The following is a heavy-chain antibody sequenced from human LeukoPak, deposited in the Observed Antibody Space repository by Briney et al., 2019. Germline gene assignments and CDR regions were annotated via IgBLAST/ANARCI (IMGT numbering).Heavy chain of an antibody. CDR1: GFTFSSYA. CDR3: ARAAGEEQLPSYFDY. D-gene: IGHD6-13*01. J-gene: IGHJ4*02. CDR2: ISYDGSNK. V-gene: IGHV3-30*04. Sequence: PGGSLRLSCAASGFTFSSYAMHWVRQAPGKGLEWEAVISYDGSNKYYADSVKGRFTISRDNSKNTLYLQMNSLRAEDTAVYYCARAAGEEQLPSYFDYWGQGTLVTVSS.